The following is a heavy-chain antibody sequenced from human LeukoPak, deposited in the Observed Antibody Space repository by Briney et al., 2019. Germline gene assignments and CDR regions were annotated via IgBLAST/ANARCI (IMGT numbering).Heavy chain of an antibody. CDR3: TRASDGYNSDY. V-gene: IGHV3-73*01. CDR2: IRSKANSYAT. J-gene: IGHJ4*02. Sequence: GGSLTLSCAASGFTFSGSAMHWVRQASGKGLEWVGRIRSKANSYATAYAASVKGRFTISRDDSKNTAYLQMNSLKTEDTAVYYCTRASDGYNSDYWGQGTLVTVSS. D-gene: IGHD5-24*01. CDR1: GFTFSGSA.